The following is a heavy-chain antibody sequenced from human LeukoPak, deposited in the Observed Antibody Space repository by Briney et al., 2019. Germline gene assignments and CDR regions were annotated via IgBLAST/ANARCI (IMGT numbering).Heavy chain of an antibody. CDR3: VAAAALYNWFDP. CDR1: GGSISSYY. CDR2: IYYSGST. D-gene: IGHD6-13*01. Sequence: SETLSLTCTVSGGSISSYYWSWIRQPPGKGLKWIGYIYYSGSTNYNPSLKSRVTISVDTSKNQFSLKLSSVTAADTAVYYCVAAAALYNWFDPWGQGTLVTVSS. V-gene: IGHV4-59*01. J-gene: IGHJ5*02.